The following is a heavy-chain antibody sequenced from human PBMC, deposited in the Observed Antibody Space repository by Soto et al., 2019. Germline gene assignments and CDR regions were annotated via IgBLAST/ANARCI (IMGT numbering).Heavy chain of an antibody. J-gene: IGHJ6*02. CDR2: IYYSGST. D-gene: IGHD6-13*01. V-gene: IGHV4-59*01. Sequence: QVQLQESGPGLVKPSETLSLTCTVSGDSISSYYWSWIRQPPGKGLEWIGYIYYSGSTNYNPSLKSRCTISVDTSKNQFSLNLSSVTAADTAVYYCASSNIAAAGFYYYGMDVWGRGTTVTVSS. CDR3: ASSNIAAAGFYYYGMDV. CDR1: GDSISSYY.